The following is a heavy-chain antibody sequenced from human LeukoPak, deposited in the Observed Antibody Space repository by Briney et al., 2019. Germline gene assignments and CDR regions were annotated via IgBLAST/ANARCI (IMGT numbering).Heavy chain of an antibody. CDR1: GFTFSDYY. CDR2: MSTSGSTI. J-gene: IGHJ4*02. D-gene: IGHD6-13*01. Sequence: GGSLRLSCAASGFTFSDYYMSWIRQAPGKGLEWVSYMSTSGSTIYHADSVRGRFTISRDNAKNSLYLQMNSLRAEDTAVYYCARAQSTGYSSSWDPAPFDYWGQGTLVTVSS. CDR3: ARAQSTGYSSSWDPAPFDY. V-gene: IGHV3-11*04.